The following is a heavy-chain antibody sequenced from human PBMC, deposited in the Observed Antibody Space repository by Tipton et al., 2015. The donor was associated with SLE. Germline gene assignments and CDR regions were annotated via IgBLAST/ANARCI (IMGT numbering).Heavy chain of an antibody. CDR1: GGSLSGYY. CDR2: INHSGST. J-gene: IGHJ3*02. V-gene: IGHV4-34*01. CDR3: ARDHDPTTVAYAFDI. Sequence: TLSLTCAVYGGSLSGYYWSWIRQPPGKGLEWIGEINHSGSTNYNPSLKSRVTISVDTSKNQFSLKLSSVTAADTAVYYCARDHDPTTVAYAFDIWGQGTMVTVSS. D-gene: IGHD4-23*01.